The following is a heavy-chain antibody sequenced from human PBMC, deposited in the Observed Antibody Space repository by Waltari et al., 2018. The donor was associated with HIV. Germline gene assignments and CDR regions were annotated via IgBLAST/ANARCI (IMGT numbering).Heavy chain of an antibody. V-gene: IGHV4-61*02. Sequence: QVHLQESGPGLVKPSQTLSLTCTVSGGSISSGSYYWSWIRQPAGKGLEWIGRIYTSGTTNNNPSLKSRVTISVDTSKNQFSLKLSSVTAADTAVYYCARGYYYDTSGFHYYYGMDVWGQGTTVTVSS. J-gene: IGHJ6*02. CDR3: ARGYYYDTSGFHYYYGMDV. CDR2: IYTSGTT. D-gene: IGHD3-22*01. CDR1: GGSISSGSYY.